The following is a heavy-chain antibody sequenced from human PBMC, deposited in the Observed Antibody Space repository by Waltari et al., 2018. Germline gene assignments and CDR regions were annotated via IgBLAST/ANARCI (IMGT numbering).Heavy chain of an antibody. CDR1: GGSISSSSYY. CDR2: IYYSGST. CDR3: ARQPLWLVFAFDI. Sequence: QLQLQESGPGLVKPSETLSLTCTVSGGSISSSSYYCGWIRQPPGKGLEWIGSIYYSGSTYYNPSLKSRVTISVDTSKNQFSLKLSSVTAADTAVYYCARQPLWLVFAFDIWGQGTMVTVSS. D-gene: IGHD6-19*01. V-gene: IGHV4-39*01. J-gene: IGHJ3*02.